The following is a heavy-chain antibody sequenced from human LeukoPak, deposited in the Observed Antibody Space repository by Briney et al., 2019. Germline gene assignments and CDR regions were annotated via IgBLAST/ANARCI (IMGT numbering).Heavy chain of an antibody. Sequence: PSETLSLTCTVSGGSISSGGYYWSWIRQHPGQGLEWIGYIYYSGSTYYNPSLKSRVTISVDTSKNQFSLKLSSVTAADTAVYYCAREQQLVRGMDVWGKGTTVTVSS. CDR2: IYYSGST. CDR1: GGSISSGGYY. J-gene: IGHJ6*03. V-gene: IGHV4-31*03. D-gene: IGHD6-13*01. CDR3: AREQQLVRGMDV.